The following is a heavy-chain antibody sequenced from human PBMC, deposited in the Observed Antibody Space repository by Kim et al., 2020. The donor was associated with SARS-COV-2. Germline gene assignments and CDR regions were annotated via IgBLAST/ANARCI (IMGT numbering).Heavy chain of an antibody. CDR1: GGSISSGGYY. V-gene: IGHV4-31*03. D-gene: IGHD3-3*01. Sequence: SETLSLTCTVSGGSISSGGYYWSWIRQHPGKGLEWIGYIYYSGSTYYNPSLKSRVTISVDTSKNQFSLKLSSVTAADTAVYYCARAGRTFFGVVGAFDIWGQGTMVTVSP. J-gene: IGHJ3*02. CDR3: ARAGRTFFGVVGAFDI. CDR2: IYYSGST.